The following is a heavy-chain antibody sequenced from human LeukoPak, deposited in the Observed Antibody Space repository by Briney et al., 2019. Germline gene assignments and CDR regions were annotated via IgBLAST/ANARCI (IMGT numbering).Heavy chain of an antibody. CDR1: GGTFSSYA. CDR2: IYPRDGST. CDR3: ARDQEGFDY. J-gene: IGHJ4*02. Sequence: ASVKVSCKASGGTFSSYAISWVRQAPGQGLEWMGMIYPRDGSTSYAQNFQGRVTVTRDTSTTTVHMELRGLRSEDTAVYYCARDQEGFDYWGQGTVVTVSS. V-gene: IGHV1-46*01.